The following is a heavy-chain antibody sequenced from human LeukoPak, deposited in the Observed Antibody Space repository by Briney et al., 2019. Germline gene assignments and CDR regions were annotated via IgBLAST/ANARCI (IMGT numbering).Heavy chain of an antibody. D-gene: IGHD3-10*01. CDR3: ARDGRALVRGLYGMDV. V-gene: IGHV3-66*01. CDR2: IYSGGST. CDR1: GFTVGSNY. J-gene: IGHJ6*02. Sequence: GGSLRLSCAASGFTVGSNYMSWVRQAPGEGLEWVSVIYSGGSTYYADSVKGRFTISRDNSKNTPYLQMNSLRAEDTAVYYCARDGRALVRGLYGMDVWGQGTTVTVSS.